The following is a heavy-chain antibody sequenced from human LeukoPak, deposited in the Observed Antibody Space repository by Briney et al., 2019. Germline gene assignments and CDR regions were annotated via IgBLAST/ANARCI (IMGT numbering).Heavy chain of an antibody. CDR3: AKESGFYSSSPPDY. CDR2: ISGSGGST. D-gene: IGHD6-13*01. J-gene: IGHJ4*02. V-gene: IGHV3-23*01. CDR1: GFTFSSYA. Sequence: GGSLGLSCAASGFTFSSYAMSWVRQAPGKGLEWVSAISGSGGSTYYADSVKGRFSISRDNSKNTLYLQMNSLRADDTAIYYCAKESGFYSSSPPDYWGQGTLVTVSS.